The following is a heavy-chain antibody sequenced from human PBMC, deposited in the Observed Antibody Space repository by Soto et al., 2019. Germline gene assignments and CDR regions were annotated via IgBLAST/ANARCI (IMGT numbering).Heavy chain of an antibody. CDR3: ARSGRYFDCSHGFGYFQH. Sequence: EVQLVQSGAEVKKPGESLKISCKGSGYSFTSYWIGWVRQMPGKGLEWMGIIYPGDSDTRYSPSFQGQVTISADKSISTADLQWSSLKASDTAMYYCARSGRYFDCSHGFGYFQHWGQGTLVTVSS. D-gene: IGHD3-9*01. J-gene: IGHJ1*01. CDR1: GYSFTSYW. V-gene: IGHV5-51*03. CDR2: IYPGDSDT.